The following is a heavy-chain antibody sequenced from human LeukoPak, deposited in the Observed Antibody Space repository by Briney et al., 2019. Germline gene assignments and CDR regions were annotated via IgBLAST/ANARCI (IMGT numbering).Heavy chain of an antibody. D-gene: IGHD5-18*01. CDR3: AKELRDTAGFDP. CDR2: ISAYNGNT. V-gene: IGHV1-18*01. CDR1: GYTFTSYG. Sequence: ASVKVSCKASGYTFTSYGISWVRQAPGQGLEWMGWISAYNGNTNYAQKLQGRVTMTTDTSTSTAYMELRSLRAEDTAVYYCAKELRDTAGFDPWGQGTLVTVSS. J-gene: IGHJ5*02.